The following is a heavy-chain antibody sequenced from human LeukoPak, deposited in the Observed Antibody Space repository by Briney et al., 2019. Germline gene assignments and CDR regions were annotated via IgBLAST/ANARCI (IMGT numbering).Heavy chain of an antibody. CDR3: ASGYYYDSSGYYI. Sequence: SQTLSLTCAISGDSVSSNSAAWNWIRQSPSRGLEWLGRTYYRSKWYNDYAVSVKSRITINPDTSKNQFSLKLSSVTAADTAVYYCASGYYYDSSGYYIWGQGTLVTVSS. D-gene: IGHD3-22*01. CDR1: GDSVSSNSAA. J-gene: IGHJ4*02. V-gene: IGHV6-1*01. CDR2: TYYRSKWYN.